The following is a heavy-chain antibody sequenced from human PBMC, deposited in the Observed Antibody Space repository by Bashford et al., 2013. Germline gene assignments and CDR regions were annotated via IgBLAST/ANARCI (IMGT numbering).Heavy chain of an antibody. V-gene: IGHV4-34*01. D-gene: IGHD6-13*01. J-gene: IGHJ6*02. CDR3: ARKIAAAGPHYYYYYYGMDV. CDR1: GGSFSGYY. Sequence: SETLSLTCAVYGGSFSGYYWSWIRQPPGKGLEWIGEINHSGSTNYNPSLKSRVTISVDTSKNQFSLKLSSVTAADTAVYYCARKIAAAGPHYYYYYYGMDVWGQGTTVTVSS. CDR2: INHSGST.